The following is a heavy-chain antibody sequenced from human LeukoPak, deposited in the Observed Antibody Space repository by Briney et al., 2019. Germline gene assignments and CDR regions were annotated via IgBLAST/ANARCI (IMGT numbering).Heavy chain of an antibody. CDR1: GFTFSSYW. V-gene: IGHV3-74*01. Sequence: PGGSLRLSCAASGFTFSSYWMHWARQVLGRGLVWVSRINSDGSTTSYADSVKGRFTISRDNAKNTLYLQMNSLRADDTAVYYCGRDLTHRWGQGTLVTVSS. J-gene: IGHJ5*02. CDR3: GRDLTHR. CDR2: INSDGSTT.